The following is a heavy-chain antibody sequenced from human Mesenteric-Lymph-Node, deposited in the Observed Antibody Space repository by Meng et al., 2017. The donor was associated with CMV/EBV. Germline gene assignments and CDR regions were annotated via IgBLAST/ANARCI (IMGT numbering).Heavy chain of an antibody. V-gene: IGHV3-23*05. CDR3: ARRSVPSAPNDF. Sequence: ASSFQFDLYAMTWVRQAPGKGLEWVSTIYSSSGKSKFYGDTVKGRFTISRDNSKNTLYLLMDSLRADDTGLYYCARRSVPSAPNDFWGRGTLVTVSS. CDR2: IYSSSGKSK. J-gene: IGHJ4*02. CDR1: SFQFDLYA.